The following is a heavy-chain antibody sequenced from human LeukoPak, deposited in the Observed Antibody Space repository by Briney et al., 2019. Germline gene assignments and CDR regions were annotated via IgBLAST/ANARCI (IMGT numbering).Heavy chain of an antibody. J-gene: IGHJ4*02. CDR1: GGTFSSYT. Sequence: SVKVSCKASGGTFSSYTISWVRQAPEQGLEWMGGIIPIFGTTSYAQKFQGRVTVTTDESTSTVYMELSSLRSEDTAVYYCARWAGFCSSNNCYNPFDYWGQGTLVTVSS. CDR3: ARWAGFCSSNNCYNPFDY. D-gene: IGHD2-2*02. V-gene: IGHV1-69*05. CDR2: IIPIFGTT.